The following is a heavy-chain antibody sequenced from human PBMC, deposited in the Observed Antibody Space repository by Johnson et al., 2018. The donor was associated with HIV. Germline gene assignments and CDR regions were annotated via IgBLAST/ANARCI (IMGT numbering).Heavy chain of an antibody. J-gene: IGHJ3*02. V-gene: IGHV3-23*01. CDR1: GFTFSSYA. D-gene: IGHD6-13*01. CDR3: AKDWRRSSTWLRPDAFDI. Sequence: EVQLLESGGGLVQPGGSLRLSCAGSGFTFSSYAMSWVRQAPGKGLEWVSGISDSGGSTYYADSVKGRFTISRDNSKNTLYLQMNSLRAEDTAVYYCAKDWRRSSTWLRPDAFDIWGQGTMVTVSS. CDR2: ISDSGGST.